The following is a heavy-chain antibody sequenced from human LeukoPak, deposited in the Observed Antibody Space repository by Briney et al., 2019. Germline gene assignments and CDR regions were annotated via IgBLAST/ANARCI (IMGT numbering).Heavy chain of an antibody. CDR1: GFTFSSYA. J-gene: IGHJ5*02. Sequence: GGSLRLSCAASGFTFSSYAMNWVRQAPGKGLEWVSGISGSGDSTYYADSVKGRFTISRDKSKNTLYLHMNSLRAEDTAVYFCARQNFGSPRWFDPWGQGTLVTVSS. CDR2: ISGSGDST. D-gene: IGHD3-3*01. CDR3: ARQNFGSPRWFDP. V-gene: IGHV3-23*01.